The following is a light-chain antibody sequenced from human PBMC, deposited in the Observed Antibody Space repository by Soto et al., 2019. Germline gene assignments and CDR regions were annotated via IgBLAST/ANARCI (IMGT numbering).Light chain of an antibody. CDR1: QSVSSSY. J-gene: IGKJ2*01. V-gene: IGKV3-20*01. CDR3: QQYGSSSYT. CDR2: RAS. Sequence: EIVLTQSPGTLSLSPGERATLSCRASQSVSSSYLAWYQQKPGQAPRLLIYRASSMATGIPDRFSGSGSGTDFTLTISRLEPEDFAVYYCQQYGSSSYTFGQGTKLEIK.